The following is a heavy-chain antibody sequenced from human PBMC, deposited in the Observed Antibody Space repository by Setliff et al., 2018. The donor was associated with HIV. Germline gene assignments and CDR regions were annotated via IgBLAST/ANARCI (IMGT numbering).Heavy chain of an antibody. CDR1: GGSISSYY. J-gene: IGHJ3*02. CDR2: IYYSGST. V-gene: IGHV4-59*12. D-gene: IGHD3-22*01. CDR3: ARSITMIIVAPGAFDI. Sequence: SETLSLTCTVSGGSISSYYWSWIRQPPGKGLEWIGYIYYSGSTNYNPSLKSRVTISVDTSKNQFSLKLSSVTAADTAVYYCARSITMIIVAPGAFDIWGQGTMVTVSS.